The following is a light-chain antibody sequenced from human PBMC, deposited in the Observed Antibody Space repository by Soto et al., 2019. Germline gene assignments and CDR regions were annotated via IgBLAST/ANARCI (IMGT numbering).Light chain of an antibody. CDR1: SSDVGGYDY. J-gene: IGLJ2*01. V-gene: IGLV2-14*03. CDR2: NVN. Sequence: QSVLTQVASVSESPGQSITISCTGTSSDVGGYDYVSWYQQHPGKAPKLMIYNVNYRPSGVSDRFSGSKSGDTASLTISGLQAEDEANYYCSSYTNPNTVVFGGGTKLTVL. CDR3: SSYTNPNTVV.